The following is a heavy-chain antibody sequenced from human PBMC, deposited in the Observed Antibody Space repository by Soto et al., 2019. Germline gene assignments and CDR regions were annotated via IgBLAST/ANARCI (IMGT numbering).Heavy chain of an antibody. D-gene: IGHD2-8*01. V-gene: IGHV3-48*02. J-gene: IGHJ5*02. CDR2: ISSSSSTI. Sequence: GGSLRLSCAASGFTFSSYSMNWVRQDPGKGLEWVSYISSSSSTIYYADSVKGRFTISRDNAKNSLYLQMNSLRDEDTAVYYCAREKHCTNGVCYWNNWFDPWGQGTLVTVSS. CDR3: AREKHCTNGVCYWNNWFDP. CDR1: GFTFSSYS.